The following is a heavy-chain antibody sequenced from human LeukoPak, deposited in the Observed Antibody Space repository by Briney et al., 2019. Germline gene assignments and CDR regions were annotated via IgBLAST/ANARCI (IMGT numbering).Heavy chain of an antibody. J-gene: IGHJ4*02. D-gene: IGHD1-26*01. V-gene: IGHV4-59*01. Sequence: SETLSLTRTVSGGSFSGFHWSWIRQPPGKGLEWIGYIYYSGSTNYNPSLKSRVTISVDTSKNQFSLRLSSVTAADTAVYYCARAPLSGSYVFDFWGQGTLVTVSS. CDR3: ARAPLSGSYVFDF. CDR1: GGSFSGFH. CDR2: IYYSGST.